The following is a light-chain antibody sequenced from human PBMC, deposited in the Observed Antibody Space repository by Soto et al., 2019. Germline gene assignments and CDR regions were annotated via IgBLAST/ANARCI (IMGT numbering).Light chain of an antibody. V-gene: IGLV3-21*02. CDR3: QVWESSSDHVV. CDR1: NIGTRS. Sequence: SSELTQPPSVSVAPGQTARIPCEGNNIGTRSVHWYQQKPGQAPVLVVYDDSDRPLGIPERFSGSSSGNTATLTIRWVEAGDEADYYCQVWESSSDHVVFGGGTQLTVL. CDR2: DDS. J-gene: IGLJ2*01.